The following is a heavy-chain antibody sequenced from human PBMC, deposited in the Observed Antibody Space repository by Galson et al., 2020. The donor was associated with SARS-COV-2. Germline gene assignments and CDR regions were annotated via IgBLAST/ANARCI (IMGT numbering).Heavy chain of an antibody. Sequence: GGSLRLSCAASGFTFDDYAMHWVRQAPGKGLEWVSGISWNSGSIGYADSVKGRFTISRDNAKNSLYLQMNSLRAEDTALYYCAKDIDSSSWYSFDYWGQGTLVTVSS. CDR1: GFTFDDYA. CDR3: AKDIDSSSWYSFDY. J-gene: IGHJ4*02. CDR2: ISWNSGSI. D-gene: IGHD6-13*01. V-gene: IGHV3-9*01.